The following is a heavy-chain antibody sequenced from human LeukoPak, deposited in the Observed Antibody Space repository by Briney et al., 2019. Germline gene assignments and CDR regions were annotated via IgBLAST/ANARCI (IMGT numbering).Heavy chain of an antibody. CDR1: GVTSSVYG. J-gene: IGHJ4*02. D-gene: IGHD6-13*01. CDR3: VKDLLSSSWYYFEY. Sequence: PGGSLRLSCAASGVTSSVYGMHWVRQAPGKGLEWVAFIRYDGSNKYHADSVKGRFTISRDNSKNTVYLQMNSLRVEDTAVYYCVKDLLSSSWYYFEYWGQGTLVTVSS. CDR2: IRYDGSNK. V-gene: IGHV3-30*02.